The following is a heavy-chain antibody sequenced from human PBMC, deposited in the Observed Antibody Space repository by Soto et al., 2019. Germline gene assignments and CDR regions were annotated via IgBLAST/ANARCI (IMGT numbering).Heavy chain of an antibody. CDR1: GGTFSSYA. CDR2: IIPIFGTA. D-gene: IGHD2-15*01. Sequence: SVKVSCKASGGTFSSYAISWLRQSPGQGLEWMGGIIPIFGTANYAQKFQGRVTITADESTSTAYMELSSLRSEDTAVYYCARGVVVVAATSYYYYYGMDVWGQGTTVTVSS. CDR3: ARGVVVVAATSYYYYYGMDV. J-gene: IGHJ6*02. V-gene: IGHV1-69*13.